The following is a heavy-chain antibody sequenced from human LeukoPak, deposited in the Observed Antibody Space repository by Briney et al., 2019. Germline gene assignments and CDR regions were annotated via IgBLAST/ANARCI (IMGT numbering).Heavy chain of an antibody. CDR3: ARDPAYYDYVWGSYRYTAFGY. CDR2: ISYDGSNK. V-gene: IGHV3-30-3*01. CDR1: GFTFSSYA. Sequence: GGSLRLSCAASGFTFSSYAMHWVRQAPGQGLEWVAVISYDGSNKYYADSVKGRFTISRDNSKNTLYLQMNSLRAEDTAVYYCARDPAYYDYVWGSYRYTAFGYWGQGTLVTVSS. J-gene: IGHJ4*02. D-gene: IGHD3-16*02.